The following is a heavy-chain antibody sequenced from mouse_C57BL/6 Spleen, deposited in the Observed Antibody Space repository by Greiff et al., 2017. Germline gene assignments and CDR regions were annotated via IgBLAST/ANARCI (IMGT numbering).Heavy chain of an antibody. Sequence: QVTLKESGAELVRPGASVTLSCKASGYTFTDYYINWVKQRPGQGLEWIARIYPGSGNTYYNEKFKGKATLTAEKSSSTAYMQLSSLTSEDSAVYFCARDYGSSFDYWGQGTTLTVSS. V-gene: IGHV1-76*01. CDR3: ARDYGSSFDY. CDR1: GYTFTDYY. J-gene: IGHJ2*01. D-gene: IGHD1-1*01. CDR2: IYPGSGNT.